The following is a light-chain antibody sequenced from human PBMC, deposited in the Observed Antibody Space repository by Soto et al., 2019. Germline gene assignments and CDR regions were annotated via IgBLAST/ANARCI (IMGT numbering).Light chain of an antibody. CDR3: QQSYSTPYT. V-gene: IGKV1-39*01. CDR1: QSISSY. J-gene: IGKJ2*01. CDR2: AAS. Sequence: DIQMTQSPSSLSASLGDRVTITCRASQSISSYLNWYQQKPGKAPNLLIYAASSLQSGVPSRFGGRGSGTDFTLTISSLQPEDFATYYCQQSYSTPYTFGQGTKLEIK.